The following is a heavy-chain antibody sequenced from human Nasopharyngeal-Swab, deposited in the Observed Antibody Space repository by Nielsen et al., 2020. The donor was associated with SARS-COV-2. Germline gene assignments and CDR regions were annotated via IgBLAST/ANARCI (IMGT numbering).Heavy chain of an antibody. V-gene: IGHV3-13*01. J-gene: IGHJ4*02. CDR1: GFTFSSYD. CDR2: IGTAGDT. Sequence: GGSLRLSCAASGFTFSSYDMHWVRQATGKGLEWVSAIGTAGDTYYPGSVKGRFTISRENAKNSLYLQMNSLRAGDTAVYYCARGGRQQLYGSCDYWGQGTLVTVSS. D-gene: IGHD6-13*01. CDR3: ARGGRQQLYGSCDY.